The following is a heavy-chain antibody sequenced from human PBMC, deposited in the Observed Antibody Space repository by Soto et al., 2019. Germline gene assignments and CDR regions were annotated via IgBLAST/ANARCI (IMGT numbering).Heavy chain of an antibody. D-gene: IGHD3-10*01. CDR2: INPNSGGT. J-gene: IGHJ6*02. CDR3: ARGGYYGSGKNYGMDV. CDR1: GYTFTGYY. V-gene: IGHV1-2*04. Sequence: GASVKVSCKASGYTFTGYYMHWVRQAPGQGLEWMGWINPNSGGTNYAQKFQGWVTMTRDTSISTAYMELSRLRSDDTAVYYCARGGYYGSGKNYGMDVWGQGTTVTVS.